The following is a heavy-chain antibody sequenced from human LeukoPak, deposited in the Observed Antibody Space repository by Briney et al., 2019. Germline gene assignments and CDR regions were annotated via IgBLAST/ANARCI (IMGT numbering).Heavy chain of an antibody. V-gene: IGHV3-23*01. CDR3: AKGYCSSTSCLKGGGFGY. D-gene: IGHD2-2*01. J-gene: IGHJ4*02. Sequence: PGGSLRLSCAASGFTFSSYAMSWVRQAPGKGLEWVAGISASGSTRYYADSAKGRFTISRDNSKNTLYLQMNSLRAEDTAVYYCAKGYCSSTSCLKGGGFGYWGQGTLVTVSS. CDR2: ISASGSTR. CDR1: GFTFSSYA.